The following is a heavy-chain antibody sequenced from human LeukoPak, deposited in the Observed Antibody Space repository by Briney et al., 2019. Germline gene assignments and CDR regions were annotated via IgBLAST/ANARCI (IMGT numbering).Heavy chain of an antibody. J-gene: IGHJ3*02. CDR1: GGSISSYY. D-gene: IGHD3-3*01. V-gene: IGHV4-59*01. CDR3: ARGEQSGYYLRPDAFDI. Sequence: PSETLSLTCTVSGGSISSYYWSWIRQPPGKGLEWIGYIYYSGSTNYNPSLKSRVTISVDTSKNQFSLKLSSVTAADTAVYYCARGEQSGYYLRPDAFDIWGQGTMVTVSS. CDR2: IYYSGST.